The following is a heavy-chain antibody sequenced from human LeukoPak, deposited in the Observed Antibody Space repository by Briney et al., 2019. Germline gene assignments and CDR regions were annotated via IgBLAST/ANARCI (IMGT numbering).Heavy chain of an antibody. J-gene: IGHJ4*02. D-gene: IGHD1-26*01. CDR1: GGSFSGYY. CDR2: INHSGST. Sequence: PSETLSLTCAVYGGSFSGYYWSWIRQPPGKGLEWIGEINHSGSTNYNPSLKSRVTISVDTSKNQFSLKLSSVTAADTAVYYCARQRRYSGSYPDYWGQGTLVTVSS. CDR3: ARQRRYSGSYPDY. V-gene: IGHV4-34*01.